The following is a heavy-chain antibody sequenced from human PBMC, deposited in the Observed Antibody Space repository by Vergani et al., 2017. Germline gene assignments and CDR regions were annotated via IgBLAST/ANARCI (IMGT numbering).Heavy chain of an antibody. CDR2: MYHSGST. D-gene: IGHD3-10*01. CDR1: GGSMSGYY. Sequence: QVRLQESGPGLVKPSETLSLTCSVSGGSMSGYYWSWIRQPPGKELELIGYMYHSGSTNYNPSLETLVTISGDTSKNQFSLKLNSVTAADTAVYYCGRVADFYGLGSRLLDLWGQGILVTVSS. V-gene: IGHV4-59*01. J-gene: IGHJ5*02. CDR3: GRVADFYGLGSRLLDL.